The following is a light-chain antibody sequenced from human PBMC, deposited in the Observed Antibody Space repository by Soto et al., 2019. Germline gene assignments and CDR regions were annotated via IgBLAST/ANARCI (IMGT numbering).Light chain of an antibody. CDR1: SSNIGGNS. CDR2: DDN. V-gene: IGLV1-51*01. J-gene: IGLJ1*01. Sequence: QNVLTQPPSVSAAPGQKVTMSCSGSSSNIGGNSVSWYQQLPGTAPKLLIYDDNKRPSGIPDRFSGSKSGTSATLGITGFQTGDEADYYCGSWDSSLSAYVFGTGTKVTVL. CDR3: GSWDSSLSAYV.